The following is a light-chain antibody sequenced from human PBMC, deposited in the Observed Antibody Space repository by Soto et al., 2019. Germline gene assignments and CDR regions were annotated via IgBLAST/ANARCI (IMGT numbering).Light chain of an antibody. V-gene: IGKV1-12*01. J-gene: IGKJ5*01. CDR1: QSIRSW. CDR3: QQLKSFPIT. CDR2: AAS. Sequence: DIQMTQSPSTLPASVGDRVTVTCRASQSIRSWLAWYQEKPGRAPKLLIYAASSLQTGVPSRFSGSGSGTDFTLTISSLQPEDFATYYCQQLKSFPITFGQGTRLEIK.